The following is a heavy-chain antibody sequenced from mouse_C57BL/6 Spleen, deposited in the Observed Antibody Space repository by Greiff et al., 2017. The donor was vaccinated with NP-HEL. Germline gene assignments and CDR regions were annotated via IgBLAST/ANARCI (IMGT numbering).Heavy chain of an antibody. CDR3: ATYYSNYEGFAY. J-gene: IGHJ3*01. CDR2: IDPSDSYT. CDR1: GYTFTSYW. Sequence: QVQLQQPGAELVMPGASVKLSCKASGYTFTSYWMHWVKQRPGQGLEWIGEIDPSDSYTNYNQKFKGKSTLTVDKSSSTAYMQLSSLTSEDSAVYYCATYYSNYEGFAYWGQGTLVTVSA. D-gene: IGHD2-5*01. V-gene: IGHV1-69*01.